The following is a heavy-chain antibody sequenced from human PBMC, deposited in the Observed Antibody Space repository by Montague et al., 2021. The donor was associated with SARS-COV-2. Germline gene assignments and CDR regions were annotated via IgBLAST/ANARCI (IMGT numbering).Heavy chain of an antibody. CDR3: ASSYYYGSGTYVYNYYMDV. J-gene: IGHJ6*03. V-gene: IGHV4-39*01. Sequence: ETLSLTCTVSGASVSSSPYYWVWIRQPPGRGLEWVGSISYSGRTYFSPSLKSRLTLSVDSSENQFSLRLSSVTAADTAVYYCASSYYYGSGTYVYNYYMDVWGKGTTVTVSS. D-gene: IGHD3-10*01. CDR2: ISYSGRT. CDR1: GASVSSSPYY.